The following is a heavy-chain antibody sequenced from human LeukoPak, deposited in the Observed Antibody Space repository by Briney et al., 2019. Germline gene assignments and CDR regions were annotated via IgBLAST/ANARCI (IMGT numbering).Heavy chain of an antibody. CDR2: FYTSGST. CDR1: GGSISSYY. CDR3: ARDNAYLAEDYYYYMDV. V-gene: IGHV4-4*07. D-gene: IGHD2-21*01. Sequence: KSSETLSLTCTVSGGSISSYYWSWIRQPAGKGLEWIGRFYTSGSTNYNPSLKSRVTMSVDTSKNQFSLKLSSVTAADTAVYYCARDNAYLAEDYYYYMDVWGKGTTVTVPS. J-gene: IGHJ6*03.